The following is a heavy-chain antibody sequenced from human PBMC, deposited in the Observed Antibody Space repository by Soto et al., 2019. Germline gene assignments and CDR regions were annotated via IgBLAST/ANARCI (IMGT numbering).Heavy chain of an antibody. D-gene: IGHD5-12*01. CDR1: GGSFSGYY. CDR3: ARWGDGYNLWVHAFDI. V-gene: IGHV4-34*01. Sequence: SETLSLTCAVYGGSFSGYYWSWIRQPPGKGLEWIGEINHSGSTNYNPSLKSRVTISVDTSKNQFSLKLSSVTAADTAVYYCARWGDGYNLWVHAFDIWGQGTMVTVSS. J-gene: IGHJ3*02. CDR2: INHSGST.